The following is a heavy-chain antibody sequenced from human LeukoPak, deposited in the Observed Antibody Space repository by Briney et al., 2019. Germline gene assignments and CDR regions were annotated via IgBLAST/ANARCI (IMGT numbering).Heavy chain of an antibody. D-gene: IGHD6-19*01. V-gene: IGHV3-21*01. Sequence: PGGSLRLSCAASGFAFSSYSMNWVRQAPGKGLEWVSSISSSSSYIYYADSVKGRFTISRDNAKNSLYLQMNSLRAEDTAVYYCARGRIAVAPYYFDYWGQGTLVTVSS. CDR1: GFAFSSYS. J-gene: IGHJ4*02. CDR3: ARGRIAVAPYYFDY. CDR2: ISSSSSYI.